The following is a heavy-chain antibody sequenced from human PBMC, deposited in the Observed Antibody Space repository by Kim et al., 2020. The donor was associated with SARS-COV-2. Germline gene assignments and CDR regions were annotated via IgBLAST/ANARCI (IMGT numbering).Heavy chain of an antibody. D-gene: IGHD3-10*01. J-gene: IGHJ4*02. V-gene: IGHV3-74*03. CDR3: TTEISRGDS. Sequence: YTDPWKGRFTISRDTAKNTVYLQMNRLRAEDTAVYYCTTEISRGDSWGQGTLVTVSS.